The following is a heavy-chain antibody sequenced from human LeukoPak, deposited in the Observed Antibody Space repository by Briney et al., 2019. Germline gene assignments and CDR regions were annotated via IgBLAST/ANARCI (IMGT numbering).Heavy chain of an antibody. V-gene: IGHV4-59*01. CDR1: GGSISSYY. Sequence: PSETLSLTCTVSGGSISSYYWSWIRQPPGKGLEWIGYIYYSGSTNYNPSLKSRVTISVDTSKNQFSLKLSSVTAADTAVYYCAEAHPYGYNWFDPWGQGTLVTVSS. J-gene: IGHJ5*02. D-gene: IGHD3-10*01. CDR2: IYYSGST. CDR3: AEAHPYGYNWFDP.